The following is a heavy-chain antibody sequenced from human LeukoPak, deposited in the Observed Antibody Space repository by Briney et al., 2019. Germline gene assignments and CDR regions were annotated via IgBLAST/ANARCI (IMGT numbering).Heavy chain of an antibody. CDR2: ISYDGSNK. CDR1: GFTFSSYG. V-gene: IGHV3-30*18. Sequence: WGSLRLSCAASGFTFSSYGMHWVRQAPGKGLEWVAVISYDGSNKYYADSVKGRFTISRDNSKNTLYLQMNSLRAEDTAVYYCAKGDIVVVTGAFDIWGQGIMVTVSS. D-gene: IGHD2-21*02. J-gene: IGHJ3*02. CDR3: AKGDIVVVTGAFDI.